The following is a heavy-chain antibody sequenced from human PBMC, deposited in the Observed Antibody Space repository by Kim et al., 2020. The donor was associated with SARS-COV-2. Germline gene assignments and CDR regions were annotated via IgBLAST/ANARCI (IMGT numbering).Heavy chain of an antibody. CDR2: ITSKPDGETT. Sequence: GGSLRLSCATSGFTFDDYCLTWVRQAPGKGLEWVASITSKPDGETTEYATSVRDRFTISRDDSKSIAYLQLNSLKTDDTAVYYCTRWKIHSYLDYWGQGTLVTVSS. V-gene: IGHV3-49*04. J-gene: IGHJ4*02. CDR3: TRWKIHSYLDY. CDR1: GFTFDDYC. D-gene: IGHD5-18*01.